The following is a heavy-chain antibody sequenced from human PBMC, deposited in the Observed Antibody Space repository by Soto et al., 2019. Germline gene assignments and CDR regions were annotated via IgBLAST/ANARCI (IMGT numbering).Heavy chain of an antibody. CDR3: ARVSGYSGYDYILYYYYGMDV. Sequence: QVQLVQSGAEVKKPGSSVKVSCKASGGTFSSYAISWVRQAPGQGLEWMGGIIPIFGTANYAQKFQGRVTITADESTSTAYMELSSLRSEDTAVYYCARVSGYSGYDYILYYYYGMDVWGQGTTVTVSS. V-gene: IGHV1-69*01. D-gene: IGHD5-12*01. CDR1: GGTFSSYA. J-gene: IGHJ6*02. CDR2: IIPIFGTA.